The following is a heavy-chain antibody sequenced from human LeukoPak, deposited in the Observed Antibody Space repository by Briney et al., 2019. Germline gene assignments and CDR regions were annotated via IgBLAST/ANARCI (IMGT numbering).Heavy chain of an antibody. CDR2: ISYDGSNK. Sequence: GGSLRLSCAASGFTFSSYGMHWVRQAPGKGQEGVAVISYDGSNKYYADSVKGRFTISRDNSKNTLYLQMNSLRAEDTAVYYCAKDQWEYCSGGSCYSFDYWGQGTLVTVSS. J-gene: IGHJ4*02. V-gene: IGHV3-30*18. CDR3: AKDQWEYCSGGSCYSFDY. CDR1: GFTFSSYG. D-gene: IGHD2-15*01.